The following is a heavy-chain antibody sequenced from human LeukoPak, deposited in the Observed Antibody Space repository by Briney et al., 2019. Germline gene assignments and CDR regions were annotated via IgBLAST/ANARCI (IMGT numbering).Heavy chain of an antibody. J-gene: IGHJ5*02. V-gene: IGHV4-39*07. CDR3: ARGDYYAGGGRNWFDP. D-gene: IGHD3-16*01. Sequence: PSETLSLTCTVSGGSISSSIYYWGWIRQPPGKGLEWLGNIYYGGITYYNPSLKSRVTISVDTSKNQFSLKLSSVTAADTAVFYCARGDYYAGGGRNWFDPWSQGTLVTDSS. CDR2: IYYGGIT. CDR1: GGSISSSIYY.